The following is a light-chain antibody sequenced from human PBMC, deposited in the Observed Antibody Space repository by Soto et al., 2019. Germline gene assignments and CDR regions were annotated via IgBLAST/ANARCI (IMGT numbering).Light chain of an antibody. Sequence: QSALTQPASVSGSPGQSITVSCTGTNTDVGGYNYVSWYQHRPGKAPRLMIYEVRNRLSGVSNRISGSKSGNTASLTISGLQSEEEADYYFTSYSPAGAVVFGSGTKVTVL. CDR3: TSYSPAGAVV. CDR1: NTDVGGYNY. V-gene: IGLV2-14*01. J-gene: IGLJ6*01. CDR2: EVR.